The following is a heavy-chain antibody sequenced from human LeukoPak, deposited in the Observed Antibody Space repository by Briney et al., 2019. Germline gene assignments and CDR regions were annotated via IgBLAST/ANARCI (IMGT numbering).Heavy chain of an antibody. CDR1: GFTVGSNY. CDR2: IYSGGST. Sequence: GGSLRLSCAASGFTVGSNYMSWVRQAPGKGLEWVSVIYSGGSTYYADSVKGRFTISRDNSKNTLYLQMSSLRAEDTAVYYCATEGFGELFPFDYWGQGTLVTVSS. J-gene: IGHJ4*02. V-gene: IGHV3-66*01. D-gene: IGHD3-10*01. CDR3: ATEGFGELFPFDY.